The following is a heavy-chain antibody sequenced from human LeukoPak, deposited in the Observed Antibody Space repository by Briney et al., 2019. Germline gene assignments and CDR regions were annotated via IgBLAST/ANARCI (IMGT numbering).Heavy chain of an antibody. Sequence: GGSLRLSCAASGFTFSSYSMNWVRQAPGKGLEWVSYISSSSSTIYYADSVKGRFTISRDNAKNSLYLQMNSLRAEDTAVYYCARDELLRLDAFGIWGQGTMVTVSS. CDR2: ISSSSSTI. D-gene: IGHD1-26*01. CDR1: GFTFSSYS. CDR3: ARDELLRLDAFGI. V-gene: IGHV3-48*01. J-gene: IGHJ3*02.